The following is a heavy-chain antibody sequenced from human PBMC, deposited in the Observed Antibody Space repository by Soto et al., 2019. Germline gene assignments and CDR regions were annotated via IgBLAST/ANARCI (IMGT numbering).Heavy chain of an antibody. Sequence: EVQLVESGGGLVKPGGSLRLSCAASGFTFSNYTLNWVRQAPGKGLEWVSIISRSSNHIYYADSVKGRFTVSRDNAENSLYLEMNRLGAEDTALYYWAKSRGRGSPGGGGMDVWGQGTTVTVSS. V-gene: IGHV3-21*01. CDR3: AKSRGRGSPGGGGMDV. D-gene: IGHD2-15*01. CDR1: GFTFSNYT. J-gene: IGHJ6*02. CDR2: ISRSSNHI.